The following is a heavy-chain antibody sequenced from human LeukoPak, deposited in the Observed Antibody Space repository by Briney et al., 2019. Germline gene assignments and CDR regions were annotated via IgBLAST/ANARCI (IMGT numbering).Heavy chain of an antibody. D-gene: IGHD2-2*01. CDR2: IYYSGST. CDR3: ARLGGCTTTSCYVHWFDP. CDR1: GGSLTGYY. V-gene: IGHV4-59*01. J-gene: IGHJ5*02. Sequence: SETLSLTCEVSGGSLTGYYWSWIRQPPGKGLEWIGYIYYSGSTNYNPSLKSRVTTSVDTSKNQFSLKLYSVTAADTAVYYCARLGGCTTTSCYVHWFDPWGQGTLVTVSS.